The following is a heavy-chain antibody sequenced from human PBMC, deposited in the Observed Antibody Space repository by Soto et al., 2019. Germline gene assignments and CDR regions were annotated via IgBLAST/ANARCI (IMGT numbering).Heavy chain of an antibody. D-gene: IGHD3-9*01. V-gene: IGHV3-15*01. CDR2: IKSKTDGGTA. Sequence: GGSLRLSCVASGFNLSHSWMTWVRQAAGKGLEWVGRIKSKTDGGTADYAAPVKGRATISRDDSKNTVYLQMNSLKTEGTAVYYCTTGIYYDILTGYHNVAYWGQGALVTVSS. J-gene: IGHJ4*02. CDR3: TTGIYYDILTGYHNVAY. CDR1: GFNLSHSW.